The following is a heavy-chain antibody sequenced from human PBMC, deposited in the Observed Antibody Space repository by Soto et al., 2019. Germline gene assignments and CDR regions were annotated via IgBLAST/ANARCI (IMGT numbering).Heavy chain of an antibody. J-gene: IGHJ4*02. CDR2: IWDDGSKK. D-gene: IGHD3-3*01. Sequence: PGGSLRLSCAASGFTFSNYGIHWVRQAPGKGLEWVAIIWDDGSKKYYADSVNGRFTISRDTSKNTVYLQMNSLRAEDTAVYYCARDGSSMTIVGVVVISYFDHWGQGTLVTVSS. CDR1: GFTFSNYG. CDR3: ARDGSSMTIVGVVVISYFDH. V-gene: IGHV3-33*01.